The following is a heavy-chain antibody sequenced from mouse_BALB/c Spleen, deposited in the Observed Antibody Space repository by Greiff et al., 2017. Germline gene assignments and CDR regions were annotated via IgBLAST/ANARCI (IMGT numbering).Heavy chain of an antibody. V-gene: IGHV1-4*01. D-gene: IGHD2-1*01. J-gene: IGHJ1*01. CDR3: ARYYGNPRGLWYFDV. Sequence: QVQLQQSGAELARPGASVKMSCKASGYTFTSYTMHWVKQRPGQGLEWIGYINPSSGYTNYNQKFKDKATLTADKSSSTAYMQLSSLTSEDSAVYYCARYYGNPRGLWYFDVWGAGTTVTVSS. CDR1: GYTFTSYT. CDR2: INPSSGYT.